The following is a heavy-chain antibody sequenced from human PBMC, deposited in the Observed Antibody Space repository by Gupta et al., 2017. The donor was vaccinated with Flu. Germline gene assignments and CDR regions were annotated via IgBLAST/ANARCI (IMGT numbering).Heavy chain of an antibody. V-gene: IGHV3-33*01. CDR2: IGNDGSNK. D-gene: IGHD4-17*01. Sequence: QEQLVESGGAVVQPGRSLRLSCAASGSIFSNYGMHWVRQAPGKGLEWVAVIGNDGSNKYYVDSVKGRLTISRDSSKNTLYLQMDSLGAEDPAMYYCARSNYCDYSGHDAFDIWGHGRMVTVSS. CDR1: GSIFSNYG. CDR3: ARSNYCDYSGHDAFDI. J-gene: IGHJ3*02.